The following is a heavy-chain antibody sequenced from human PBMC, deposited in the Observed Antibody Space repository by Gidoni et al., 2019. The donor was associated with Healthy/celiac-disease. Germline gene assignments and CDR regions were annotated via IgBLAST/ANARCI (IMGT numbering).Heavy chain of an antibody. J-gene: IGHJ4*02. CDR3: ARAGDCSGGSCYLAYFDY. Sequence: QVQLVESGGGLVKPGGSLSLSCAASGFTFSAYYMSWIRQAPGKGLGGVSYISSSSSYTNYADSGKGRFTISRDNAKNSLYLQMNSLRAEDTAVYYCARAGDCSGGSCYLAYFDYWGQGTLVTVSS. CDR1: GFTFSAYY. V-gene: IGHV3-11*05. D-gene: IGHD2-15*01. CDR2: ISSSSSYT.